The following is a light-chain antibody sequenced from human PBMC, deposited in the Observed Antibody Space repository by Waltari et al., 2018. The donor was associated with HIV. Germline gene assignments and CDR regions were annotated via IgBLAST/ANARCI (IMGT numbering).Light chain of an antibody. CDR2: GAS. V-gene: IGKV3-15*01. CDR3: QQYNNWPRT. J-gene: IGKJ2*01. CDR1: QSVRSN. Sequence: EIVVTQSPVTLSVSPGERANLSCRASQSVRSNLAWYQQKPGQAPRLLIYGASTRATGIPARFSGSGSGTEFTLTISSLQSEDFAVYYCQQYNNWPRTFGQGTKLEIK.